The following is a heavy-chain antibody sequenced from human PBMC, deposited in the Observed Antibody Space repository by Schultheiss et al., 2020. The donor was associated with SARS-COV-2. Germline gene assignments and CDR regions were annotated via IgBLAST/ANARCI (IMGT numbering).Heavy chain of an antibody. CDR1: GFSLSNARMG. J-gene: IGHJ4*02. CDR2: IDWDDDK. D-gene: IGHD4-17*01. V-gene: IGHV2-5*02. Sequence: SGPTLVKPTETLTLTCTVSGFSLSNARMGVSWIRQPPGKALEWLAHIDWDDDKRYSPSLKSRLTITKDTSKNQVVLTMTNMDPVDTATYYCALRDRSGDYPYWGQGTLVTVSS. CDR3: ALRDRSGDYPY.